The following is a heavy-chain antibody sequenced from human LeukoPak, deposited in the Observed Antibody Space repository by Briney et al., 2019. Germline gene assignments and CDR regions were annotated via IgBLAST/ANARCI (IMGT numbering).Heavy chain of an antibody. Sequence: PGGSLRLSCAASGFTFSSYGMHWVRQAPGKGLEWVASIRYDGSNKYCADSVKGRFTISRDNSKNTLYLQMNSLRADDTAMYYRAKLYCGGDCYSLYYYYYMDVWGKGTTVTVSS. J-gene: IGHJ6*03. D-gene: IGHD2-21*02. CDR1: GFTFSSYG. V-gene: IGHV3-30*02. CDR3: AKLYCGGDCYSLYYYYYMDV. CDR2: IRYDGSNK.